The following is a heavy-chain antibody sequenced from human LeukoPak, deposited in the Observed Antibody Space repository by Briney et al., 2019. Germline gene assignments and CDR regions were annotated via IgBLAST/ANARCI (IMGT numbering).Heavy chain of an antibody. Sequence: GGSLRLSCAASGFTFTSYSMNWVRQAPGKGLEWVSTISGGGGSTYYADSVKGRFTISRDNSKNTLYLQVNSLRAEDTAVYYCAKGGKWDVTPFDYWGQGTLVTASS. CDR1: GFTFTSYS. V-gene: IGHV3-23*01. J-gene: IGHJ4*02. D-gene: IGHD1-26*01. CDR3: AKGGKWDVTPFDY. CDR2: ISGGGGST.